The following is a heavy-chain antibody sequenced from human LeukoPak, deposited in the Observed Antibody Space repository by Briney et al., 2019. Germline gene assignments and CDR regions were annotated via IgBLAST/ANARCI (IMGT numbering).Heavy chain of an antibody. CDR2: ISYDGSNR. Sequence: GGSLRLSCAASGFTFSSYAMYWGRQAAGKGLEWVAVISYDGSNRYYADSVKGRFTIARDNSKNTLYLQMNSLRAEDEAVYYCARVHAGRDAFDIWGQGTMVTVSS. CDR1: GFTFSSYA. J-gene: IGHJ3*02. V-gene: IGHV3-30-3*01. CDR3: ARVHAGRDAFDI.